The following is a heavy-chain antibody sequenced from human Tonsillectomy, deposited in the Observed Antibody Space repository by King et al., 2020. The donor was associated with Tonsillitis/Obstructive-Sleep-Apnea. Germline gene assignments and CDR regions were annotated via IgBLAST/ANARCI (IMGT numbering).Heavy chain of an antibody. D-gene: IGHD4/OR15-4a*01. CDR2: ISYDGSNK. CDR1: GFIFSNYA. V-gene: IGHV3-30*04. Sequence: VQLVESGGGVVQPGRSLRLSCAASGFIFSNYAMYWVRQAPGKGLEWVAVISYDGSNKYYADSVKGRFTISRDNSKNTLYLQMNSLRAEDTAVYYCARGVPPGYWGQGTLVTVSS. CDR3: ARGVPPGY. J-gene: IGHJ4*02.